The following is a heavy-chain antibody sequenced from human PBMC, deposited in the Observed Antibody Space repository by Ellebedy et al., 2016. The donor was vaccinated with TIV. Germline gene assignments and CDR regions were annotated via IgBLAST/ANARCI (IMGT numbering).Heavy chain of an antibody. CDR3: TREGRVGFDY. CDR1: GFTFSSYN. Sequence: GGSLRLSXAASGFTFSSYNMNWVRQAPGKGLEWVSSISSSSSYIYYADSVKGRFTISRDNAKKSLYLQMSSLTVDDTAVYYRTREGRVGFDYWGQGTLVTVSS. D-gene: IGHD3-10*01. J-gene: IGHJ4*02. CDR2: ISSSSSYI. V-gene: IGHV3-21*04.